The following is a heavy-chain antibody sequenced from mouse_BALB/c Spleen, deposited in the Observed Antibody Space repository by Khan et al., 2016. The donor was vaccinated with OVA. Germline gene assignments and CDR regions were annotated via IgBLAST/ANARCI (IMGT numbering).Heavy chain of an antibody. CDR1: GYTLTNYG. Sequence: QIQLVQSGPELKKPGETVKISCKASGYTLTNYGMNWVKQAPGKGLKWMGWINTYTGEATYADDFKGRFAFSLETSASTAYLQINNLKNEDTATYFCSSSNGNYWLAYWGQGTLVTVSA. D-gene: IGHD2-1*01. V-gene: IGHV9-3-1*01. J-gene: IGHJ3*01. CDR3: SSSNGNYWLAY. CDR2: INTYTGEA.